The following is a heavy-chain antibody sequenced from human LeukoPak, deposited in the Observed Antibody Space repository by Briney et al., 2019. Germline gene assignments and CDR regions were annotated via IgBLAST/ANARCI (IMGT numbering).Heavy chain of an antibody. CDR3: ARSGGLSSGWYAREDGYFQH. Sequence: KPGGSLRLSCAASGFTFSSYSMNWVRQAPGKGLEWVSSISSSSSYIYYADSVKGRFTISRDNAKNSLYLQMNSLRAEDTAVYYCARSGGLSSGWYAREDGYFQHWGQGTLVTVSS. D-gene: IGHD6-19*01. CDR1: GFTFSSYS. CDR2: ISSSSSYI. V-gene: IGHV3-21*01. J-gene: IGHJ1*01.